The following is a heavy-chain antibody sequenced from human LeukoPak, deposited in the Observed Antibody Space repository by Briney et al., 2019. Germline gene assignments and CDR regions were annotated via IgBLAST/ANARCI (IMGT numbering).Heavy chain of an antibody. CDR3: ARGAIFGVVGGENWFDP. V-gene: IGHV1-69*04. J-gene: IGHJ5*02. D-gene: IGHD3-3*01. Sequence: SVKVSCKASGGTFSSYAISWVRQAPGQGLEWMGRIIPILGIANYAQNFQGSVTITADKSTSTAYMELSSLRSEDTAVYYWARGAIFGVVGGENWFDPWGQGTLVTVSS. CDR1: GGTFSSYA. CDR2: IIPILGIA.